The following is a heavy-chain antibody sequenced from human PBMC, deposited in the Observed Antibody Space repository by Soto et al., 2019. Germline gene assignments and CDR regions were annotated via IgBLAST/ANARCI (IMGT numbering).Heavy chain of an antibody. J-gene: IGHJ4*02. CDR2: INHSGST. CDR3: GRELLRDDFDY. CDR1: GGSFSGYY. Sequence: SETLSLTCAVYGGSFSGYYWSWIRQPPGKGLEWIGEINHSGSTNYNPSLKSRVTISVDTSKNQFSLKLSSVTAADTAVYYCGRELLRDDFDYWGQGTLVTVSS. D-gene: IGHD1-26*01. V-gene: IGHV4-34*01.